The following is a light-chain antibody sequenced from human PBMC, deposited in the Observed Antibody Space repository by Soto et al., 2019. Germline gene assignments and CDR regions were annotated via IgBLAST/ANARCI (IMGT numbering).Light chain of an antibody. CDR3: QHSYSNPGRT. J-gene: IGKJ4*01. CDR2: AAS. V-gene: IGKV1-39*01. CDR1: QSISSY. Sequence: DIQMTQSPSSLSACVGDRVTITCRASQSISSYLNWYQQKPGKAPKLLIYAASSLQSGVPSRFSGSGSGTDFTLTISSLQPEDFATYCCQHSYSNPGRTFGGGTKV.